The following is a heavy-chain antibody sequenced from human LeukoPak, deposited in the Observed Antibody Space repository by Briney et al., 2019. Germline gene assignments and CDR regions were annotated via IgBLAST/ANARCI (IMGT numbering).Heavy chain of an antibody. D-gene: IGHD2-21*01. V-gene: IGHV3-30-3*01. CDR1: GFTFSSYA. CDR2: ISYDGSNK. J-gene: IGHJ6*02. Sequence: GGSLRLSCAASGFTFSSYAMHWVRQAPGKGLEWVAVISYDGSNKYYADSVTGRFTISRDNSKNTLYLQMNSLRAEDTAVYYCARAPPGGGDLSYYYYGMDVWGQGTTVTVSS. CDR3: ARAPPGGGDLSYYYYGMDV.